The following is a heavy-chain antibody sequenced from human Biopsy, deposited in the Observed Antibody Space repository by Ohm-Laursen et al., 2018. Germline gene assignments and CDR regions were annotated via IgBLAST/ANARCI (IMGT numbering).Heavy chain of an antibody. CDR3: VRETPWAQIPASLSGLAWFDP. Sequence: GSLRLSCAAPGFTVSSNYMAWVRQAPGKGLEWVSVFYSGSGAFYADSVRGRFAISRDDSKNTLDLQMNSLRAEDTAVYYCVRETPWAQIPASLSGLAWFDPWGQGTLVTVSS. D-gene: IGHD2-2*01. CDR2: FYSGSGA. CDR1: GFTVSSNY. J-gene: IGHJ5*02. V-gene: IGHV3-66*01.